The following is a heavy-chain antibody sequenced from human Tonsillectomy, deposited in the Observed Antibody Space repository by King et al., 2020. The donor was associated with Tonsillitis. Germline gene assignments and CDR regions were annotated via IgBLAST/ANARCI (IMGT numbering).Heavy chain of an antibody. CDR2: IDWDDDK. D-gene: IGHD1-26*01. J-gene: IGHJ4*02. V-gene: IGHV2-70*04. CDR1: GFSLSTSGMR. Sequence: TLKESGPAVVKPPQTLTLTCTFSGFSLSTSGMRVSWIRQPPGKALEWLARIDWDDDKFYNTSLKARLTISKDTSKNQVVLTMTNMDPVDTATYYCARMRLGSWYYFDYWGQGTLVTVSS. CDR3: ARMRLGSWYYFDY.